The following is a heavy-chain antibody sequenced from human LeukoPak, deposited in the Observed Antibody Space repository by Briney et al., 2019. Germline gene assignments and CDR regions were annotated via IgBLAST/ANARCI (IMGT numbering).Heavy chain of an antibody. CDR1: GGSISSSSYY. CDR3: ARRRRPGYCPREGAFDI. D-gene: IGHD2-15*01. CDR2: IYYSGST. J-gene: IGHJ3*02. V-gene: IGHV4-39*07. Sequence: SETLSLTCTVSGGSISSSSYYWGWIRQPPGKGLEWIGSIYYSGSTYYNPSLKSRVTISVDTSKNQFSLKLSSVTAADTAVYYCARRRRPGYCPREGAFDIWGQGTMVTVSS.